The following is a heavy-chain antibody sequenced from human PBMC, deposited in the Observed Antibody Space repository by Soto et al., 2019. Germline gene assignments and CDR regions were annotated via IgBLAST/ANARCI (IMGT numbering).Heavy chain of an antibody. J-gene: IGHJ6*02. D-gene: IGHD2-21*02. Sequence: EVHLVESGGGLVKPGGSLRLSCAVSGFTFSSCTMNWVRQAPGKGLEWVSSISPSTSHIYYADSVKGRFTISRDNAKNALFLQMNSLRAEATAVYYCSGGSGGACHQNYGMDVWGQGTTVTVSS. CDR2: ISPSTSHI. CDR3: SGGSGGACHQNYGMDV. V-gene: IGHV3-21*01. CDR1: GFTFSSCT.